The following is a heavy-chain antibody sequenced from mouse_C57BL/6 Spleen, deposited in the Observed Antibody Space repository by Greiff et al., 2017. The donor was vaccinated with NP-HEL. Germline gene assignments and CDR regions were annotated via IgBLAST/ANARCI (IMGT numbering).Heavy chain of an antibody. D-gene: IGHD2-4*01. J-gene: IGHJ2*01. V-gene: IGHV1-50*01. Sequence: QVQLQQSGAELVKPGASVKLSCKASGYTFTSYWMQWVKQRPGQGLEWIGEIDPSDSYTNYNQKFKGKATLTVDTSSSTAYMQLSSLTSEDSAVYYCARSDYASLDYWGQGTTLTVSS. CDR1: GYTFTSYW. CDR2: IDPSDSYT. CDR3: ARSDYASLDY.